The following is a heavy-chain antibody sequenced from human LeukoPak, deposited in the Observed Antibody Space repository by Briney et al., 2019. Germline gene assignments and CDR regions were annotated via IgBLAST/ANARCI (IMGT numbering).Heavy chain of an antibody. CDR2: INHSGST. CDR3: ARRTRYYYDSSGYYDYFDY. CDR1: GGSFSGYY. J-gene: IGHJ4*02. Sequence: SETLSLTCAVYGGSFSGYYWSWIRQPPGKGLEWIGEINHSGSTNYNPSLKSRVTISVDTSKNQFSLKLSSVTAADTAVYYCARRTRYYYDSSGYYDYFDYWGQGTLVTVSS. V-gene: IGHV4-34*01. D-gene: IGHD3-22*01.